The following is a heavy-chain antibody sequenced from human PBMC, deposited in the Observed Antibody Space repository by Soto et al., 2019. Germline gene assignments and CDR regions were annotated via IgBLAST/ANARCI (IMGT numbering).Heavy chain of an antibody. CDR1: GYIFTNYW. D-gene: IGHD3-10*01. J-gene: IGHJ3*02. CDR2: IYPGDSNT. CDR3: AERGFWARAAFDI. Sequence: PGESLKISCMGSGYIFTNYWIGWVRQMPGKGLEWMGIIYPGDSNTRYSPSFQGQVTISADKSISTAYLQWSSLKASDTAMYYCAERGFWARAAFDIWGQGTMVTVSS. V-gene: IGHV5-51*01.